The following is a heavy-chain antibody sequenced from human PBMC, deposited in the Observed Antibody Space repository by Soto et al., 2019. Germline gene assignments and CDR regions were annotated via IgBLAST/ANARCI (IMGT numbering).Heavy chain of an antibody. CDR3: ARGKMWGYDSSNWSDP. V-gene: IGHV1-18*01. Sequence: ASVKVSCKVSGYTFTSYGINWVRQAPGQGFEWLGWISPYNGHTNYAQNFQGRVTMTTDTSTTTAYMELRSLRSDDTAVYYCARGKMWGYDSSNWSDPWGQGTLVTVSS. CDR2: ISPYNGHT. CDR1: GYTFTSYG. D-gene: IGHD5-12*01. J-gene: IGHJ5*02.